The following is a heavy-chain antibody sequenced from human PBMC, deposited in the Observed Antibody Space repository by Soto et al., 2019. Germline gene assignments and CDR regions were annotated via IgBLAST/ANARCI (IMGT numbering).Heavy chain of an antibody. J-gene: IGHJ6*02. Sequence: GPSVKVSCKVSGYTLTELSMHWVRQAPGKGLEWMGGFDPEDGETIYAQKFQGRVTMTEDTSTDTAYMELSSLRSEDTAVYYCATVGYCSSTSCPDYYYYGMDVWGQGTTVTVSS. CDR3: ATVGYCSSTSCPDYYYYGMDV. D-gene: IGHD2-2*01. CDR2: FDPEDGET. V-gene: IGHV1-24*01. CDR1: GYTLTELS.